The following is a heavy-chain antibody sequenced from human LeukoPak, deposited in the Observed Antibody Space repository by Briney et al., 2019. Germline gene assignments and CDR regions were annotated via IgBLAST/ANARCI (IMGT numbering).Heavy chain of an antibody. CDR3: ARRRIAARRGYFDY. CDR2: INHSGST. J-gene: IGHJ4*02. Sequence: PSETLSLTCAVYGGSFSGYYWSWIRQPPGKGLEWIGEINHSGSTNYNPSLKSRVTISVDTSKNQFSLKLSPVTAADTAVYYCARRRIAARRGYFDYWGQGTLVTVSS. D-gene: IGHD6-6*01. V-gene: IGHV4-34*01. CDR1: GGSFSGYY.